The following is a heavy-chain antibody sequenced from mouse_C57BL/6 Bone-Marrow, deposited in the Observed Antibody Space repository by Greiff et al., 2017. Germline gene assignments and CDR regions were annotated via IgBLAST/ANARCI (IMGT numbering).Heavy chain of an antibody. CDR2: IYPSDSET. D-gene: IGHD1-1*01. J-gene: IGHJ3*01. V-gene: IGHV1-61*01. CDR1: GYTFTSYW. Sequence: QVQLKQPGAELVRPGSSVKLSCKASGYTFTSYWMDWVKQRPGKGLEWIGNIYPSDSETHYNQKFKDKATLTVDKSSSTAYMQLSSLTSEDSAVYYCARSGYDGSLFAYWGQGTLVTVSA. CDR3: ARSGYDGSLFAY.